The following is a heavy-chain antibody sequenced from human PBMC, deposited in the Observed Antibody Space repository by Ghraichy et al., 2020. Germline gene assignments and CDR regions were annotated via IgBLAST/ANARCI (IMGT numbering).Heavy chain of an antibody. CDR1: GGTVSSYA. CDR3: ARGVEEYSGSYYWFDP. V-gene: IGHV1-69*13. CDR2: IIPIFGTA. D-gene: IGHD1-26*01. Sequence: SVKVSCKAAGGTVSSYAMSWVRQAPGQGLEWMGGIIPIFGTANYAQKFQGRVTITADESTSTAYMELSSLRSEDTAGYYCARGVEEYSGSYYWFDPWGQGTLVTVSS. J-gene: IGHJ5*02.